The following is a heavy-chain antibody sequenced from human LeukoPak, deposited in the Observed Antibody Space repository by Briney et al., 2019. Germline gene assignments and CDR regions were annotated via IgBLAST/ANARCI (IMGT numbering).Heavy chain of an antibody. CDR2: IYYSGST. Sequence: SETLSLTCTVSGGSISSSSYYWGWIRQPPGKGLEWIGSIYYSGSTYYNPSLKSRVTISVDTSKNQFSLKLSSVTAADTAVYYCASGPIAASGDWGQGTLVTVSS. CDR3: ASGPIAASGD. J-gene: IGHJ4*02. V-gene: IGHV4-39*07. D-gene: IGHD6-13*01. CDR1: GGSISSSSYY.